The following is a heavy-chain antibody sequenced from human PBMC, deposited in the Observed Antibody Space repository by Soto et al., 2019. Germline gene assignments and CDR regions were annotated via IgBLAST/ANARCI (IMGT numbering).Heavy chain of an antibody. CDR2: ISSSGSPI. Sequence: EVQLVESGGGLVQPGGSLRLSCAASGFTFSSYEMNWVRQAPGKGLEWLSYISSSGSPIYYADSVKGRFTISRDNAKNSLYLQMNSLRAEDTAVYYCARESATIFGLVISSYYFDYWGQGTLVTVSS. CDR1: GFTFSSYE. CDR3: ARESATIFGLVISSYYFDY. J-gene: IGHJ4*02. D-gene: IGHD3-3*01. V-gene: IGHV3-48*03.